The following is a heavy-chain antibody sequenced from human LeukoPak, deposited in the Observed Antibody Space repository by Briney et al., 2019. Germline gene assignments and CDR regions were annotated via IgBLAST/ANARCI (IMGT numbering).Heavy chain of an antibody. CDR2: IYYSGST. Sequence: PSETLSLTCTVSGGSISSYYWSWIRQPPGKGLEWIGYIYYSGSTNYNPSLKSRVTISVDTSKNRFSLKLSSVTAADTAVYYCARGGKMATINWGQGTLVTVSS. CDR1: GGSISSYY. CDR3: ARGGKMATIN. J-gene: IGHJ4*02. V-gene: IGHV4-59*01. D-gene: IGHD5-24*01.